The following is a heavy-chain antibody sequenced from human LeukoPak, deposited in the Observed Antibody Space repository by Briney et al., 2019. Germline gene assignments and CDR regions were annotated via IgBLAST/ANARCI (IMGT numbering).Heavy chain of an antibody. V-gene: IGHV7-4-1*02. Sequence: GASVKVSCKASGYTFTSYAMNWVRQAPGQGLEWMGWINTNTGNPTYAQGFTGRFVFSLDTSVSTAYLQISSLKAEDTAVYYCARMRFMITFGGVIDKYYFDYWGQGTLVTVSS. CDR3: ARMRFMITFGGVIDKYYFDY. CDR2: INTNTGNP. CDR1: GYTFTSYA. D-gene: IGHD3-16*02. J-gene: IGHJ4*02.